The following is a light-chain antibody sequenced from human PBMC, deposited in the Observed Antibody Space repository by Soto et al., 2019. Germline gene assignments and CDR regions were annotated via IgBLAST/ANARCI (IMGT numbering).Light chain of an antibody. Sequence: QSVLTQPPSVSGAPGQKVTISCTRSSSNIGAAYDVHWYQHLPGTAPKLLIYGNNNRPSGVPDRFSGSKSGTSASLAITGLQAEDEADYDCQSSDSSLSGGVFGGGTKLTVL. J-gene: IGLJ3*02. CDR2: GNN. V-gene: IGLV1-40*01. CDR3: QSSDSSLSGGV. CDR1: SSNIGAAYD.